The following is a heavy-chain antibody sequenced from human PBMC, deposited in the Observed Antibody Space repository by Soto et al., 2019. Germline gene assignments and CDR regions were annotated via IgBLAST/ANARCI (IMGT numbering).Heavy chain of an antibody. CDR1: GFTVSGNY. CDR3: ARGRFPYYFDY. J-gene: IGHJ4*02. Sequence: GGSLRLSCAASGFTVSGNYMSWVRQAPGKGLEWVSVIYSGGSTYYADSVKGRFTISRHNSKNPLYLQMNSLRAEDTAVYYCARGRFPYYFDYWAREPWSPSPQ. CDR2: IYSGGST. D-gene: IGHD3-10*01. V-gene: IGHV3-53*04.